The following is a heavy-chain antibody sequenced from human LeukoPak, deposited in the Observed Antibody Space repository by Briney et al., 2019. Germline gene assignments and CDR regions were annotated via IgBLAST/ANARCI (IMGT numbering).Heavy chain of an antibody. J-gene: IGHJ4*02. CDR2: INPNSGVT. Sequence: ASVKVSCKASGYIFTGYYMEWVRQAPGQGLEWMGWINPNSGVTKYAEKFQGRVTMTRDTSISTVYMDLMRLRSDGTAVYYCGKDLEQHIPLEDWGQGTLVTVSS. CDR1: GYIFTGYY. D-gene: IGHD1/OR15-1a*01. CDR3: GKDLEQHIPLED. V-gene: IGHV1-2*02.